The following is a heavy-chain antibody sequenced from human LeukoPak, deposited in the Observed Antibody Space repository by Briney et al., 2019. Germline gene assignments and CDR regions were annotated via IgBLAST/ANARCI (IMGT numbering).Heavy chain of an antibody. V-gene: IGHV1-2*02. D-gene: IGHD1-1*01. J-gene: IGHJ4*02. CDR3: ARMKLERLEHFFDY. Sequence: ASVKVSCKASGYTFTGYYMHWVRQAPGQGLEWMGWINPNSGGTNYAQKFQGRVTMTRDTSISTAYMELSRLRSDDTAVYYCARMKLERLEHFFDYWGQGTLVTVSS. CDR1: GYTFTGYY. CDR2: INPNSGGT.